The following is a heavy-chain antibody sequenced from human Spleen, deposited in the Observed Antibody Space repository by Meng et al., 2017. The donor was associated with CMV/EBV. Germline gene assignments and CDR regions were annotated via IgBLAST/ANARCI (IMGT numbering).Heavy chain of an antibody. Sequence: CTVSGGCSGNGGYFWSWIRQPPGKGLEWIGYIYFSGSTYKNPSLKSRVSIPVDTSKNQFSLNLSSVTAADTAVYYCARDLRPNGFDYWGQGILVTVSS. V-gene: IGHV4-31*03. CDR2: IYFSGST. CDR1: GGCSGNGGYF. J-gene: IGHJ4*02. CDR3: ARDLRPNGFDY.